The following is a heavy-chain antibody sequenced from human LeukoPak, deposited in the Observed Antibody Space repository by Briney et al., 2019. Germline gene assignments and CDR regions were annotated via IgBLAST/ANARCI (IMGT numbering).Heavy chain of an antibody. V-gene: IGHV4-59*01. J-gene: IGHJ4*02. Sequence: PSETLSLTCTVSGGSISSYYWGWIRQPPGRALEWIGYIHHRGITNYNPSLKGRVTISVDTSKNQFSLKVNSLTAADTAVYHCARESYGFFDYWGRGALVSVSS. D-gene: IGHD3-16*01. CDR3: ARESYGFFDY. CDR2: IHHRGIT. CDR1: GGSISSYY.